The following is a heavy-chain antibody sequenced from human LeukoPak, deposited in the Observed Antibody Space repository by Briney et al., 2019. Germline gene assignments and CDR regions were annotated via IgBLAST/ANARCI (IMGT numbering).Heavy chain of an antibody. D-gene: IGHD6-13*01. Sequence: ASVKVSCKASGYTFTSYDINWMRQATGQGLEWMGWMYPNSGNTGYAQKFQGRVTMTRNTSISTAYMELSSLRSEDTAVYYCARGGYSSSWYEHYYYYYGMDVWGQGTTVTVSS. J-gene: IGHJ6*02. V-gene: IGHV1-8*01. CDR3: ARGGYSSSWYEHYYYYYGMDV. CDR1: GYTFTSYD. CDR2: MYPNSGNT.